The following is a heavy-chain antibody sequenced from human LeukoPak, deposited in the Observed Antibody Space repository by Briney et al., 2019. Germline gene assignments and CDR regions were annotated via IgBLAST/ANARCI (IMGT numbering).Heavy chain of an antibody. CDR1: GFTFSSYA. V-gene: IGHV3-23*01. Sequence: GGSLRLSCAASGFTFSSYAMSWIRQAPGKGLEWVSAISGSGGSTYYADSVKGRFTISRDNSKNTLYLQMNSLRAEDTAVYYCAKVMDSYSSSWYHNPYYFDYWGQGTLVTVSS. J-gene: IGHJ4*02. D-gene: IGHD6-13*01. CDR2: ISGSGGST. CDR3: AKVMDSYSSSWYHNPYYFDY.